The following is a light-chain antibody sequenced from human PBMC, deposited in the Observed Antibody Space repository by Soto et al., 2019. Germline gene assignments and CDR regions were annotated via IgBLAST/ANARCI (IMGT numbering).Light chain of an antibody. CDR1: QGISRW. CDR3: QQADSSPFT. CDR2: AAS. Sequence: DIQMTQSPSSVSVSLGDRVTITCRASQGISRWLAWYQQKPGQAPKLLIYAASTLQSGVPSRFSGSGSGTDFTLIISSLQPEDFATYYCQQADSSPFTFGQGTKVEIK. J-gene: IGKJ2*01. V-gene: IGKV1-12*01.